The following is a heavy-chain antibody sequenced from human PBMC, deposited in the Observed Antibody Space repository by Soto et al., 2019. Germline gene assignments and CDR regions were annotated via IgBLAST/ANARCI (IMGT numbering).Heavy chain of an antibody. V-gene: IGHV3-15*07. CDR2: IKSKTDGGTI. D-gene: IGHD3-10*01. J-gene: IGHJ4*02. CDR1: GFTFSNAW. Sequence: EVQLVDSGGGLVKPGGSLRLSCAASGFTFSNAWMNWVRQAPGKGLEFVGRIKSKTDGGTIDYAAPVKGRFTISRDDSKNTLYLQMNSLKTEDTALYYCTTRTAVGEDYWCQGTLVTVSS. CDR3: TTRTAVGEDY.